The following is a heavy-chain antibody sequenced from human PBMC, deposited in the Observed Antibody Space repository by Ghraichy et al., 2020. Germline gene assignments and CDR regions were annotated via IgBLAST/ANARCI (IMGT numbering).Heavy chain of an antibody. CDR3: ARTGRYCSTTTLCYYGMDV. V-gene: IGHV3-23*01. D-gene: IGHD2-2*01. CDR1: QFTFNTYT. J-gene: IGHJ6*02. CDR2: VYPGGSNT. Sequence: GSLRLSCAASQFTFNTYTLSWVRQAPGRGLEWVSGVYPGGSNTFYADSVKGRFTISRDDSKNTVYLEMNSLRAEDTAVYYCARTGRYCSTTTLCYYGMDVWGQGTTVTVSS.